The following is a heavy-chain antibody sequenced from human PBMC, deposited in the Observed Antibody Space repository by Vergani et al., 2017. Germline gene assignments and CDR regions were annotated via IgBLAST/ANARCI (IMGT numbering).Heavy chain of an antibody. Sequence: QVQLVQSGAEVKKPGASVKVSCKASGYTFTGYYMHWVRQAPGQGLEWMGWINPNSGGKNYAQKFQGRVTMTRDTSISTAYMELSMLRSDDTAVYYGARHLQSGRLGMDVWGQGTTVTVSS. J-gene: IGHJ6*02. CDR1: GYTFTGYY. D-gene: IGHD3-16*01. CDR2: INPNSGGK. V-gene: IGHV1-2*02. CDR3: ARHLQSGRLGMDV.